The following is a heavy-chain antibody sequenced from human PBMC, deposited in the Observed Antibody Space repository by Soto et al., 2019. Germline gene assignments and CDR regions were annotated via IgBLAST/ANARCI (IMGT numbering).Heavy chain of an antibody. D-gene: IGHD2-2*01. CDR1: GFTFSTCS. CDR3: AGPVVPTANDWLDT. J-gene: IGHJ5*02. V-gene: IGHV3-48*01. CDR2: ISSTSSTI. Sequence: EVQLVESGGGLIQPGGSLRLSCAASGFTFSTCSMNWVRQAPGKGLEWVSYISSTSSTIYYADSVNRQFTITRDNAKNSLYLQMNSLRAEDTVVYYCAGPVVPTANDWLDTWGQGTLVTVSS.